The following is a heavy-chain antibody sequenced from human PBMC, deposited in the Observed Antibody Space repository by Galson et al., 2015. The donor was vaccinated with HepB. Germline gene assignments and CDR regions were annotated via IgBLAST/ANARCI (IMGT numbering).Heavy chain of an antibody. CDR2: ISSSSSYI. V-gene: IGHV3-21*01. CDR1: GFTFSSYS. Sequence: SLRLSCAASGFTFSSYSMNWVRQAPGKGLEWVSSISSSSSYIYYADSVKGRFTISRDNAKNSLYLQMNSLRAEDTAVYYCARRIVGATSYYFDYWGQGTLVTVSS. D-gene: IGHD1-26*01. CDR3: ARRIVGATSYYFDY. J-gene: IGHJ4*02.